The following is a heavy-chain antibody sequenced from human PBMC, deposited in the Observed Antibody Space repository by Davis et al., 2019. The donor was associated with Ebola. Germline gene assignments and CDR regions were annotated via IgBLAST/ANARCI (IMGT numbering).Heavy chain of an antibody. CDR2: ISSSSSYI. J-gene: IGHJ4*02. CDR3: ARDQWGWDIVVVPAAMGY. V-gene: IGHV3-21*01. CDR1: EITFSSYS. D-gene: IGHD2-2*01. Sequence: GESLKISCAASEITFSSYSMNWVRQAPGKGLEWVSSISSSSSYIYYADSVKGRFTISRDNAKNSLYLQMNSLRDEDTAVYYCARDQWGWDIVVVPAAMGYWGQGTLVTVSS.